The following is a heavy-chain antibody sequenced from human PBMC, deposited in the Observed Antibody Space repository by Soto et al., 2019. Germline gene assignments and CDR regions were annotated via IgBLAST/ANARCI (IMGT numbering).Heavy chain of an antibody. CDR2: IYYSGST. CDR1: GGSISSYY. Sequence: SETLSLTCTFSGGSISSYYWSWIRQPPGKGLEWIGYIYYSGSTNYNPSLKSRVTISVDTSKNQFSLKLSSVTAADTAVYYCARWGYCSSTTCYPPQYYYRDDWGKRTMVTFSS. V-gene: IGHV4-59*01. D-gene: IGHD2-2*01. J-gene: IGHJ6*03. CDR3: ARWGYCSSTTCYPPQYYYRDD.